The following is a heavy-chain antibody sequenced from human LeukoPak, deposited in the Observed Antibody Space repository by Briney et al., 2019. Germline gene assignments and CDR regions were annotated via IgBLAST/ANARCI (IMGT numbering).Heavy chain of an antibody. CDR2: IYSDNT. CDR1: GFTVSSNS. D-gene: IGHD3-10*01. Sequence: GGSLRLSCTVSGFTVSSNSMSWVRQAPGKGLEWVSFIYSDNTHYSDSVKGRFTISRDNSKNTLYLQMNSLRAEDTAVYYCARDNPITMVRGVIIRPYYYYYMDVWGKGTTVTISS. J-gene: IGHJ6*03. CDR3: ARDNPITMVRGVIIRPYYYYYMDV. V-gene: IGHV3-53*01.